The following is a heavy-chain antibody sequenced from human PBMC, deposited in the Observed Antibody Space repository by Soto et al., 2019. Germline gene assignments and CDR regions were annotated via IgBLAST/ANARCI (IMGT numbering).Heavy chain of an antibody. Sequence: QVQLQESGPGLVKPSETLSLTCTVSGGSISSYYWSWIRQPPGKGLEWIGYIYYSGSTNYNPSLKSRVTISVDTSKNQFSLKLSSVTAADTAVYYCARDLSQVGGWGYWGQGTLVTVSS. CDR3: ARDLSQVGGWGY. D-gene: IGHD3-16*01. CDR1: GGSISSYY. CDR2: IYYSGST. V-gene: IGHV4-59*01. J-gene: IGHJ4*02.